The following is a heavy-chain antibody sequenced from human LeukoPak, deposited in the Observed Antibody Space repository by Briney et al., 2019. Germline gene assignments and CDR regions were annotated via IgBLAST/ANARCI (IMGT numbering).Heavy chain of an antibody. J-gene: IGHJ1*01. CDR2: IYHSGTT. CDR3: ARGVSVAGSLQH. CDR1: GDSFSSGGYS. D-gene: IGHD6-19*01. V-gene: IGHV4-30-2*01. Sequence: PSQTLSLTCAVSGDSFSSGGYSWTWIRQPPGKGLEWIGYIYHSGTTYYHPSLKSRVTISVDRSKNQFSLKLSSVTAADTAVYYCARGVSVAGSLQHWGQGTLVTVSS.